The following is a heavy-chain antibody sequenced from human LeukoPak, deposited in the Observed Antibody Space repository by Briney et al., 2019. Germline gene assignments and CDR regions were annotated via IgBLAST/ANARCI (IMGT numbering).Heavy chain of an antibody. Sequence: SEALSLTCTVSGGSISNSYWCWVRQPAGKGLEWIGRISASGSTDYNPSLKGRVTMSVDTSKNQFSLRLTSVTAADTAVYYCAREGRSSTPGYWGQGTLVTVSS. J-gene: IGHJ4*02. CDR3: AREGRSSTPGY. V-gene: IGHV4-4*07. CDR2: ISASGST. D-gene: IGHD2-15*01. CDR1: GGSISNSY.